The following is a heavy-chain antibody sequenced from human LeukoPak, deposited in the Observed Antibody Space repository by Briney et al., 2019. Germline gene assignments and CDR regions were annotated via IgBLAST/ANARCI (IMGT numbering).Heavy chain of an antibody. V-gene: IGHV3-11*04. CDR2: ISSSGSTI. Sequence: GGSLRLSCAASGFTFSDYYMSWIRQAPGKGLEWGSYISSSGSTIYYADSVKGRFTISRDNAKNSLYLQMNSLRAEDTAVYSCARDYDYVWGSYSFDYWGQGTLVTVSS. D-gene: IGHD3-16*01. CDR1: GFTFSDYY. J-gene: IGHJ4*02. CDR3: ARDYDYVWGSYSFDY.